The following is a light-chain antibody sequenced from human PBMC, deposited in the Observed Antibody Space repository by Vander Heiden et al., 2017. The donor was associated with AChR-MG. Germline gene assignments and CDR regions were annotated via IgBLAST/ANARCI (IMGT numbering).Light chain of an antibody. V-gene: IGKV1-39*01. CDR2: GAT. J-gene: IGKJ4*01. CDR1: HSIHFY. CDR3: QQSNAPPLT. Sequence: DIQMTQFPSSLSASIGDRVTITCRSSHSIHFYLNWNQQRPGQAPKLLIYGATSLETGVPTRISGSGSGTDFSLTISSLQPEDFANYYCQQSNAPPLTFGGGTKVEIK.